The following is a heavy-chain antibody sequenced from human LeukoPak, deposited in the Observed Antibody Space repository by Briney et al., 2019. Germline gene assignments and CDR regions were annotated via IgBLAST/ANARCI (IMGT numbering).Heavy chain of an antibody. V-gene: IGHV4-34*01. J-gene: IGHJ4*02. CDR2: INHSGST. D-gene: IGHD6-19*01. CDR3: ARGGVSDSSGWYRYFDY. CDR1: GGSFSGYY. Sequence: SETLSLTCAVYGGSFSGYYWSWIRQPPGKGLEWIGGINHSGSTNYNPSLKSRVTISVDTSKNQFSLKLSSVTAADTAVYYCARGGVSDSSGWYRYFDYWGQGTLVTVSS.